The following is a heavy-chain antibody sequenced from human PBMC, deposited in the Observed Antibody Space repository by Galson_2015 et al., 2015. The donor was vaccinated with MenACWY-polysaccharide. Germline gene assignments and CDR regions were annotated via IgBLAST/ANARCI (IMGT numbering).Heavy chain of an antibody. D-gene: IGHD2-15*01. CDR1: GFSFSIYW. CDR2: INADGSAT. Sequence: SLRLSCAASGFSFSIYWMHWVRHAPGKGLVWVSRINADGSATGYADSVRGRFTISRDNAKNTLYLEMNSLRAEDTAVYYCTKAGEKYCSGSSCNFNWFDPWGQGTLVTVSS. CDR3: TKAGEKYCSGSSCNFNWFDP. J-gene: IGHJ5*02. V-gene: IGHV3-74*01.